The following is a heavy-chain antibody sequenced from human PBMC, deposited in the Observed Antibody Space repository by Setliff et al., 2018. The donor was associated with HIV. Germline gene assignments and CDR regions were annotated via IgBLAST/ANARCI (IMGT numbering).Heavy chain of an antibody. V-gene: IGHV1-18*01. CDR3: ARAVSGWYARKPSFDY. D-gene: IGHD6-19*01. CDR1: GYTFSSYA. CDR2: INLYKDDT. J-gene: IGHJ4*02. Sequence: ASVKVSCKASGYTFSSYAITWVRQAPGQGLEWMGSINLYKDDTHYAQKFQDRVAMTADKSTSTAYMELGSLRSEDTAVYYCARAVSGWYARKPSFDYWGQGTLVTVSS.